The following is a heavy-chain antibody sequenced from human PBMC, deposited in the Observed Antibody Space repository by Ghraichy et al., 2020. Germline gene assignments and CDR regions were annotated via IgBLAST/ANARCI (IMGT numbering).Heavy chain of an antibody. CDR1: GFTFGTYA. V-gene: IGHV3-23*01. D-gene: IGHD6-13*01. Sequence: GESLNISCAASGFTFGTYAMGWVRQSPGKGLEWVATISGGAGTNTFFGGSVEGRFTISRDTSQTTVYLQMSSLRAGDTAVDYCAREHTSTWFLFDFWGQGALVTVSS. CDR3: AREHTSTWFLFDF. J-gene: IGHJ4*02. CDR2: ISGGAGTNT.